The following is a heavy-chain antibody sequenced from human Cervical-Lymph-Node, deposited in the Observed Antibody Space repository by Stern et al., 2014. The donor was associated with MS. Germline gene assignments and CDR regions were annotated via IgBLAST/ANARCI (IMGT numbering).Heavy chain of an antibody. CDR2: IFPMFGAP. J-gene: IGHJ6*02. CDR3: ASSVGELTPESV. D-gene: IGHD3-10*01. CDR1: GGTFRSFA. V-gene: IGHV1-69*06. Sequence: PLVQSGAGVKQPGSSVRVSCKASGGTFRSFAISWVRQAPGHGLEWVGGIFPMFGAPYYAHKVQGRVTITSDTSTSTAYLHLHGLRSDDTAVYFCASSVGELTPESVWGQGTTVTV.